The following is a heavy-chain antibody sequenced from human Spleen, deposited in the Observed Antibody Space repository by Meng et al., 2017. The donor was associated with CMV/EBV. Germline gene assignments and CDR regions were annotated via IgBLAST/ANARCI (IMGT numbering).Heavy chain of an antibody. CDR2: ISVDNGNT. V-gene: IGHV1-18*01. Sequence: KLSCQASGYTFYTYGITWVRQAPGQGLEWMGWISVDNGNTNYAQNFQGRVTMTTNISTDTAYMELTSLRSDDTAVYYCARDRQGSTWGQGTLVTVSS. CDR1: GYTFYTYG. CDR3: ARDRQGST. J-gene: IGHJ4*02. D-gene: IGHD3-10*01.